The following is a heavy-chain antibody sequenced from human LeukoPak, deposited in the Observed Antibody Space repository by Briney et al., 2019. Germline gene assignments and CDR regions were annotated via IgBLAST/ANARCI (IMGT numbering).Heavy chain of an antibody. J-gene: IGHJ4*02. D-gene: IGHD1-26*01. CDR3: ARVASGSRGDY. CDR2: ISAYNGNT. CDR1: GYTFTSYG. Sequence: ASVKVSCKASGYTFTSYGLTWVRQAPGQGLEWMGWISAYNGNTNYAQKLQGRVTMTTDTSTSTAYMELSSLRSEDTAVYYCARVASGSRGDYWGQGTLVTVSS. V-gene: IGHV1-18*01.